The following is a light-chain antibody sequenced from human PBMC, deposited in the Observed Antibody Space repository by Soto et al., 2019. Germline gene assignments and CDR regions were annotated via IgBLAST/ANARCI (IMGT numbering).Light chain of an antibody. V-gene: IGLV1-44*01. J-gene: IGLJ2*01. CDR3: AAWDDSLNGVV. CDR2: SSN. CDR1: STNIGSHT. Sequence: QSVLTQPPSASGTPGQRVTISWSGSSTNIGSHTVNWYQQVPGTAPKLLIYSSNLRPSGVPDRFSGSKSGTSASLAISGLQSEDEADYCCAAWDDSLNGVVFGGGTKLTVL.